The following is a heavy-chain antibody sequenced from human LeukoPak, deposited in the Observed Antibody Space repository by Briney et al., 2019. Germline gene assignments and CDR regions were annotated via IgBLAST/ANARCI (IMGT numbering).Heavy chain of an antibody. D-gene: IGHD6-13*01. CDR2: ISSSSSYI. J-gene: IGHJ4*02. Sequence: GGSLRLSCAASGFTFSSYSMNWVRQAPGKGLEWVSSISSSSSYIYYADSVKGRFTISRDNAKNSLYLQMNSLRAEDTAVYYCARGQAIAAEDIDYWGQGSLVTVSS. CDR1: GFTFSSYS. CDR3: ARGQAIAAEDIDY. V-gene: IGHV3-21*01.